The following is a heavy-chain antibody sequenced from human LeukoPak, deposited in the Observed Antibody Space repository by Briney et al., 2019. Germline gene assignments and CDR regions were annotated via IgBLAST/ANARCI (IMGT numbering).Heavy chain of an antibody. V-gene: IGHV3-30*04. CDR2: ISYDGSNK. D-gene: IGHD6-19*01. Sequence: GGSLRLSCAASGFTFSSYAMHWVRQAPGRGLEWVAVISYDGSNKYYADSVKGRFTISRDNSKNTLYLQMNSLRAEDTAVYYCARVTQWLVADYWGQGTLVTVSS. J-gene: IGHJ4*02. CDR3: ARVTQWLVADY. CDR1: GFTFSSYA.